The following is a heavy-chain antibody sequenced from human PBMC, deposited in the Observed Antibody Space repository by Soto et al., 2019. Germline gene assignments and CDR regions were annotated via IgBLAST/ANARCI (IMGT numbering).Heavy chain of an antibody. V-gene: IGHV1-3*01. Sequence: QVYLVQSGAEVKEPGASVKMSCQASGYTLTNYGIHWVRQAPGQSLEWIGWINGGNGKGKYSQKFQGKVTITMDTPPSNGYMPLTSLKSEDTALYYCVPEVTLKGYPLFGAWGQGTPVIVSS. D-gene: IGHD3-16*01. J-gene: IGHJ5*02. CDR1: GYTLTNYG. CDR2: INGGNGKG. CDR3: VPEVTLKGYPLFGA.